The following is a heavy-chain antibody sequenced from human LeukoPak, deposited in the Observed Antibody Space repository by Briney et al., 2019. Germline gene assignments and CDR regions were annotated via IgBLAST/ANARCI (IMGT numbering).Heavy chain of an antibody. J-gene: IGHJ6*02. Sequence: SETLSLTCTVSGGSISSYYWSWIRQPPGKGLKWIGYIYYSGSTNYNPSLKSRVTISVDTSKNQFPLKLSSVTAADTAVYYCARLSGYTSTYYYYGMDVWGQGTTVTVSS. V-gene: IGHV4-59*08. D-gene: IGHD5-12*01. CDR2: IYYSGST. CDR1: GGSISSYY. CDR3: ARLSGYTSTYYYYGMDV.